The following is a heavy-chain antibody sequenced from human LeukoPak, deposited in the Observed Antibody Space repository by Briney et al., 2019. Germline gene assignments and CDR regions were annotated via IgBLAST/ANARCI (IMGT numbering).Heavy chain of an antibody. Sequence: SQTLSLTCAISGDSVSSNSAAWNWIRQSPSRGLEWLGRTYYRSKWYNDYAVSMKSRITINPDTSKNQFSLQLNSVTPEDTAVYYCARAYYYGSGSYLWYFDLWGRGTLVTVSS. D-gene: IGHD3-10*01. CDR2: TYYRSKWYN. CDR1: GDSVSSNSAA. CDR3: ARAYYYGSGSYLWYFDL. J-gene: IGHJ2*01. V-gene: IGHV6-1*01.